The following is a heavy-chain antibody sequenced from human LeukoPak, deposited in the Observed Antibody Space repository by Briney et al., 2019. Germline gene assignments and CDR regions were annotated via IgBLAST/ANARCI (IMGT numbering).Heavy chain of an antibody. CDR1: GYTFTGYY. CDR2: INPNSGGT. J-gene: IGHJ4*02. V-gene: IGHV1-2*02. D-gene: IGHD1-26*01. CDR3: ARGRMMYSGSYDY. Sequence: VASVKVSCKASGYTFTGYYMHWVRQAPGQGLEWMGWINPNSGGTNYARNFQGRVTMTRDTSISTAYMELSRLRSDDTAVYYCARGRMMYSGSYDYWGQGTLVTVSS.